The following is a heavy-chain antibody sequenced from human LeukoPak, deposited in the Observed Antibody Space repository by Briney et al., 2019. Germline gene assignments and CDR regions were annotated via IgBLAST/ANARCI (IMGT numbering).Heavy chain of an antibody. CDR1: GFTLSSYW. V-gene: IGHV3-74*01. D-gene: IGHD3-10*01. CDR2: VYSDGSST. CDR3: VRGPYGSGSPYYFDY. J-gene: IGHJ4*02. Sequence: PGGSLRLSCAASGFTLSSYWMHWVRQAPGKGLVWVSRVYSDGSSTSYADSGKGRFTISRDNAKNTLYLQMNSLRAEDTAVYYCVRGPYGSGSPYYFDYWGQGTLVTVSS.